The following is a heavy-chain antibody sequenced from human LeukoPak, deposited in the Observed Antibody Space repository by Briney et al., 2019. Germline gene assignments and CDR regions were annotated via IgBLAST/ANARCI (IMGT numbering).Heavy chain of an antibody. CDR1: GGSISSSSYY. V-gene: IGHV4-39*01. J-gene: IGHJ5*02. Sequence: SETLSLTCTVSGGSISSSSYYWGWIRQPPGKGLEWIGSIYYSGSTYYNPSLKSRVTISVDTSKNQFSLKLSSVTAADTAVYYCARRDYYGSGSYYIDWFDPWGQGTLVTVSS. CDR3: ARRDYYGSGSYYIDWFDP. D-gene: IGHD3-10*01. CDR2: IYYSGST.